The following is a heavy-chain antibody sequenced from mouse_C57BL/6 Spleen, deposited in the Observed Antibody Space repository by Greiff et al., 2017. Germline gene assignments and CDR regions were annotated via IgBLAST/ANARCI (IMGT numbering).Heavy chain of an antibody. D-gene: IGHD1-1*01. CDR1: GFSLTSYG. V-gene: IGHV2-2*01. J-gene: IGHJ3*01. Sequence: QVQLQQSGPGLVQPSQSLSITCTVSGFSLTSYGVHWVRQSPGKGLEWLGVIWSGGSTDYNTAFISRLSISKDNSKSQVFFKMNSLQADDTAIYYCASHYYGSSPFAYWGPGTLVTVSA. CDR2: IWSGGST. CDR3: ASHYYGSSPFAY.